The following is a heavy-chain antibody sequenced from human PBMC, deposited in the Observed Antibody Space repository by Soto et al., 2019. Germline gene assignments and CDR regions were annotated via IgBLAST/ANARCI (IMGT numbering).Heavy chain of an antibody. Sequence: ASVKVSCKASGYTFTSYDINWVRQATGQGLEWMGWMNPNSGNTGYAQKFQGRVTMTRNTSISTAYMELSSLRSEDTAVYYCARGLSSSWYRYYYYYYMDVWGKGTTVTVSS. D-gene: IGHD6-13*01. J-gene: IGHJ6*03. CDR3: ARGLSSSWYRYYYYYYMDV. CDR2: MNPNSGNT. V-gene: IGHV1-8*01. CDR1: GYTFTSYD.